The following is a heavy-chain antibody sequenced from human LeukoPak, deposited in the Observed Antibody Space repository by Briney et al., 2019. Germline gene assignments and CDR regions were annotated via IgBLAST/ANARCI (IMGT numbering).Heavy chain of an antibody. D-gene: IGHD1-1*01. CDR2: IYYSGST. CDR1: GGSISGYY. Sequence: SETLSLTCTVSGGSISGYYWSWIRQPPGKGLEWIGYIYYSGSTNYNPSLKSRVTISVDTSKNQFSLKLSSVTAADTAVYYCASQIQTPAFDIWGQGTMVTVSS. V-gene: IGHV4-59*12. CDR3: ASQIQTPAFDI. J-gene: IGHJ3*02.